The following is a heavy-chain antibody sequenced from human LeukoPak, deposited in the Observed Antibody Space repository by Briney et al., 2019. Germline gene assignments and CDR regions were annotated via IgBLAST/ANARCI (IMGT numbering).Heavy chain of an antibody. CDR1: GFTFDDYA. Sequence: GGSLRLSCAASGFTFDDYAMHWVRQAPGKGLEWVSGISWNSGSIGYADSVKGRFTISRDNAKNSLYLQMNSLRAEDTALYYCAKGAGYYDSSGYHYNWFDPWGQGTLVTVSS. CDR2: ISWNSGSI. D-gene: IGHD3-22*01. CDR3: AKGAGYYDSSGYHYNWFDP. V-gene: IGHV3-9*01. J-gene: IGHJ5*02.